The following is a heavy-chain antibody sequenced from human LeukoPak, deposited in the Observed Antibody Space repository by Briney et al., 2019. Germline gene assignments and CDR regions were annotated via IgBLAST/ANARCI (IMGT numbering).Heavy chain of an antibody. CDR2: IYYSGST. CDR1: GGSISSSSHY. D-gene: IGHD2-15*01. V-gene: IGHV4-31*03. Sequence: PSETLSLTCTVSGGSISSSSHYWGWIRQPPGKGLEWIGYIYYSGSTYYNPSLKSRVTISVDTSKDQFSLKLSSVTAADTAVYYCARDMPYCSGGSCYPGPDAFDIWGQGTMVTVSS. CDR3: ARDMPYCSGGSCYPGPDAFDI. J-gene: IGHJ3*02.